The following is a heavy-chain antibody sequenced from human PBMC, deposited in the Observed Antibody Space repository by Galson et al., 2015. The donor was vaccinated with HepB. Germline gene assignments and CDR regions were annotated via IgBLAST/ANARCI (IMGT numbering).Heavy chain of an antibody. D-gene: IGHD3-3*01. CDR2: ISSSSSYI. V-gene: IGHV3-21*01. Sequence: SLRLSCAASGFTFSSYSMNWVRQAPGKGLEWVSSISSSSSYIYYADSVKGRFTISRDNAKNSLYLQMNSLRAEDTAVYYCARDLRFLEWRTSRFDPWGQGTLVTVSS. CDR1: GFTFSSYS. CDR3: ARDLRFLEWRTSRFDP. J-gene: IGHJ5*02.